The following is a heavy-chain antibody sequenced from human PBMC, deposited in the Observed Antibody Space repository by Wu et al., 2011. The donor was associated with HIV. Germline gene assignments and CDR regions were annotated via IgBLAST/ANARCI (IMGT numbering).Heavy chain of an antibody. V-gene: IGHV1-18*01. CDR2: ISAYNGDT. J-gene: IGHJ4*01. CDR1: GYTFTSYG. CDR3: ARELIAARPIFGPIGVDY. D-gene: IGHD6-6*01. Sequence: QVQLVQSGAEVKKPGASVKVSCKASGYTFTSYGISWVRQAPGQGLEWMGWISAYNGDTNYAQKLQVRVTMTTDTSTSTAYMELRSLRSDDTAVYYCARELIAARPIFGPIGVDYWGHGTLVTVSS.